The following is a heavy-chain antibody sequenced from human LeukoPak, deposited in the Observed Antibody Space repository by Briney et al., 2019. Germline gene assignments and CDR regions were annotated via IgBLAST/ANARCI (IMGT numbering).Heavy chain of an antibody. Sequence: GGSLRLSCAASGFTFSSYAMSWVRQAPGKGLAWVSTISGGSGSTYCADSVRGRFTISRDNSKNTLYLQMNSLRDEDTAVYYCAKHRFESGGYHSTDWGQGTLVTVSS. CDR1: GFTFSSYA. CDR3: AKHRFESGGYHSTD. J-gene: IGHJ4*02. D-gene: IGHD3-22*01. CDR2: ISGGSGST. V-gene: IGHV3-23*01.